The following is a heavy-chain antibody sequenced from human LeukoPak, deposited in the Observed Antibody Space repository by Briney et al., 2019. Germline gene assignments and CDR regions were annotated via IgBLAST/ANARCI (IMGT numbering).Heavy chain of an antibody. D-gene: IGHD2-2*02. J-gene: IGHJ5*02. Sequence: PSETLSLTCAVYGGSFSGYYWSWIRQPPGKGLEWIGEINHSGSTNYNPSLKSRVTISVDTSKNQFSLKLSSVTAADTAVYYCARGVIVVVPAAIILRWPYNWFDPWGQGTLVTVSS. V-gene: IGHV4-34*01. CDR1: GGSFSGYY. CDR3: ARGVIVVVPAAIILRWPYNWFDP. CDR2: INHSGST.